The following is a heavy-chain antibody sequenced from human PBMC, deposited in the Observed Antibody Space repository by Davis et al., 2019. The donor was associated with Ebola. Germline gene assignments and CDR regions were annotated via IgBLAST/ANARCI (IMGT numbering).Heavy chain of an antibody. Sequence: HTGGSLRLSCAASAFTFSSSWMHWVLQAPGKVLVWVSRINSDGSSTSYADSVKGRFTISRDNAKNTLYLQKNSLRVEDTAVYYCAREMATTNDAFDIWGQGTMVSVSS. J-gene: IGHJ3*02. CDR3: AREMATTNDAFDI. D-gene: IGHD5-24*01. CDR1: AFTFSSSW. V-gene: IGHV3-74*01. CDR2: INSDGSST.